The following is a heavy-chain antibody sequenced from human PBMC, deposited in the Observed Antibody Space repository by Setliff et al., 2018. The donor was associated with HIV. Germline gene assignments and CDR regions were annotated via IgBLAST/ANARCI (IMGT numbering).Heavy chain of an antibody. CDR3: ARDQTVIAAAAFGGCSALSDAVFVI. V-gene: IGHV1-69*05. D-gene: IGHD6-13*01. Sequence: ASVKVSCKTSGDTLTNYVITWVRQEPGQGLEWIGIIIPMYNIPTYAQKFQGRVTFTTDESTSTAYMELSSLTSEDTAVYYCARDQTVIAAAAFGGCSALSDAVFVIWRQGTMVTVSS. CDR1: GDTLTNYV. CDR2: IIPMYNIP. J-gene: IGHJ3*02.